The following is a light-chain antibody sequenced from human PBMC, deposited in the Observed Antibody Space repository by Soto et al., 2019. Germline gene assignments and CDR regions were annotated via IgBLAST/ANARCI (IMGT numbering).Light chain of an antibody. V-gene: IGKV1-33*01. Sequence: DIQMTQSPSSLSASVGDRVTITCQASQDIGNCLHWYQQKPGKAPKLLIYDASYLETGVPSRFSGGGSGTDFTLTISSLQPEDIATYYCQQYDNLPLTFGGGTKVEIK. CDR1: QDIGNC. CDR2: DAS. J-gene: IGKJ4*01. CDR3: QQYDNLPLT.